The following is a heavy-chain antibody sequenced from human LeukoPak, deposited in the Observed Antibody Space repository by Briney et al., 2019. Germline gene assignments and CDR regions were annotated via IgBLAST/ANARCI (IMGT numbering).Heavy chain of an antibody. V-gene: IGHV4-59*12. CDR1: GDSISNYY. Sequence: SETLSLTCTVSGDSISNYYWSWIRQPPGKGLEWIGYIYYSGNTNYNPSLKSRVTISVDTSKNQFSLKLSSVTAADTAVYYCARDGGGEGTFDYWGQGTLVTVSS. CDR3: ARDGGGEGTFDY. J-gene: IGHJ4*02. CDR2: IYYSGNT. D-gene: IGHD3-10*01.